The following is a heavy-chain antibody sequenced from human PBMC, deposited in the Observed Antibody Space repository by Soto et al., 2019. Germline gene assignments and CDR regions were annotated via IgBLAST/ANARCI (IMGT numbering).Heavy chain of an antibody. D-gene: IGHD5-12*01. J-gene: IGHJ4*02. CDR1: GFTVSSNY. CDR3: ARVGGGYNWEYYFDY. Sequence: EVQLVETGGGLIQPGGSLRLSCAASGFTVSSNYMSWVRQAPGKGLEWVSVIYSGGSTYYADSVKGRFTISRDNSKNTLYLQMNSLRAEDTAVYYCARVGGGYNWEYYFDYWGQGTLVTVSS. V-gene: IGHV3-53*02. CDR2: IYSGGST.